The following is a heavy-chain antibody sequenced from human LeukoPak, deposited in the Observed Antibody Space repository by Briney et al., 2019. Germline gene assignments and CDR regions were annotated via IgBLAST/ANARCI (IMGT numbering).Heavy chain of an antibody. CDR1: GYTFTSYD. V-gene: IGHV1-8*01. D-gene: IGHD4-17*01. CDR3: ARGLGATVTTVDAFDI. Sequence: ASVKVSCKASGYTFTSYDINWVRQASGQGLEWMGWMNPNSGNTGYAQKFQGRVTMTRNTSISTAYMELSSLRSEDTAVYYCARGLGATVTTVDAFDIRGQGTMVTVSS. CDR2: MNPNSGNT. J-gene: IGHJ3*02.